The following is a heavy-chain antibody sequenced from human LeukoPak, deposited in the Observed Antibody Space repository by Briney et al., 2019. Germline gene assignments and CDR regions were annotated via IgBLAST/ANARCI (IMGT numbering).Heavy chain of an antibody. Sequence: GGSLRLSCAASGFTFSSYSMNWVRQAPGKGLEWVSSISSSSSYIYYADLVKGRFTISRDNAKNSLYLQMNSLRAEDTAVYYCAGDGFGVAPPAIWGQGTMVTVSS. CDR2: ISSSSSYI. CDR1: GFTFSSYS. D-gene: IGHD3-3*01. J-gene: IGHJ3*02. CDR3: AGDGFGVAPPAI. V-gene: IGHV3-21*01.